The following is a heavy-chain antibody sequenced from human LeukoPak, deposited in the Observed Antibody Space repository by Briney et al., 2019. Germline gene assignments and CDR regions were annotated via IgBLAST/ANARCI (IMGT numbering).Heavy chain of an antibody. J-gene: IGHJ4*02. CDR1: GGSFSGYY. CDR2: INHSGST. Sequence: SETLSLTCAVYGGSFSGYYWSWIRQPPGKGLEWIGEINHSGSTNYNPSLKSRVTISVDTSKNQFSLKLSSVTAADTAVYYCARGRVVTRDFDYWGQGTLVTVSS. CDR3: ARGRVVTRDFDY. D-gene: IGHD4-23*01. V-gene: IGHV4-34*01.